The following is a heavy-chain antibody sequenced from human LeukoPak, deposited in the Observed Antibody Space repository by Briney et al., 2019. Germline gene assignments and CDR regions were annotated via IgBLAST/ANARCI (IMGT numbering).Heavy chain of an antibody. D-gene: IGHD2-8*01. Sequence: GRSLRLSCAGSGFDFSRYWMAWVRQAPGQGLEWVASINQDVSRTHYVDSVKGRFTISRDNANSSLFLQMTSLRVEDTAVYYCARLKDDVTKFDYWGQGALVTVSS. CDR1: GFDFSRYW. J-gene: IGHJ4*02. CDR2: INQDVSRT. V-gene: IGHV3-7*01. CDR3: ARLKDDVTKFDY.